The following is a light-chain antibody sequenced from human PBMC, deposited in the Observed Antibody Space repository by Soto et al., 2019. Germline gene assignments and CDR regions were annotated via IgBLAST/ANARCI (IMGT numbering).Light chain of an antibody. Sequence: DIQMTQSPSSLSAAVGASVTITCRASQSINSYLIWHQQKPGNAPRLLIYGASTLQSGVPSRFRGSGSGTEFSLTISGLQPEDFATYYCQQNYGTPNTFGQGTRLEIK. CDR1: QSINSY. CDR2: GAS. V-gene: IGKV1-39*01. CDR3: QQNYGTPNT. J-gene: IGKJ2*01.